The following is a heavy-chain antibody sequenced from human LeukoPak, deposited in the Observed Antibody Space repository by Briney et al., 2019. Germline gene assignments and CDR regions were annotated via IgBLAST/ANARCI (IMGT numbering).Heavy chain of an antibody. Sequence: GGSLRLSCAASGFTFSSYEMNWVRQAPGKGLEWVSYISSSGSTIDYADSVKGRFTISRDNAKNSLYLQMNSLRAEGTAVYYCARGKTTYYYYGMDVWGQGTTVTVSS. J-gene: IGHJ6*02. CDR3: ARGKTTYYYYGMDV. D-gene: IGHD4-17*01. V-gene: IGHV3-48*03. CDR2: ISSSGSTI. CDR1: GFTFSSYE.